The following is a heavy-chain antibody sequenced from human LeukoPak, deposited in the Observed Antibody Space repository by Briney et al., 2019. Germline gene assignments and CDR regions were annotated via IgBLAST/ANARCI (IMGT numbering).Heavy chain of an antibody. D-gene: IGHD3-22*01. V-gene: IGHV4-39*01. CDR2: IYYSGST. CDR1: GGSISSSGYY. Sequence: PSETLSLTCTVSGGSISSSGYYWGWIRQPPGKGLEWIGSIYYSGSTYYNPSLKSRVSLSVDTSKNQFSLMLSSVTAADTAVFYCASGFYDSSGYFGHYFDYWGQGTLVTVSS. CDR3: ASGFYDSSGYFGHYFDY. J-gene: IGHJ4*02.